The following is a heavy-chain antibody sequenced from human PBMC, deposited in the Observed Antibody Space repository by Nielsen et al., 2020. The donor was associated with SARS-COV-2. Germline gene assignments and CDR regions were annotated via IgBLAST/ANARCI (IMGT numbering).Heavy chain of an antibody. J-gene: IGHJ5*02. CDR1: GYIFSSYA. CDR2: INAGNA. V-gene: IGHV1-3*01. CDR3: VIVLADLAFDP. Sequence: ASVKVSCKASGYIFSSYAIHWVRQAPGQRLEWMGWINAGNAKYSQKFEGRVTITGDTSASIAYMELSSLRSEDTAVYFCVIVLADLAFDPWGQGTLVTVSS.